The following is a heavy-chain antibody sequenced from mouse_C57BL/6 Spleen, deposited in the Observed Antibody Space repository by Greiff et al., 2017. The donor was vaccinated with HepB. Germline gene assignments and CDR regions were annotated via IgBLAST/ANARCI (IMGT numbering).Heavy chain of an antibody. J-gene: IGHJ2*01. CDR3: ARNYYGSSYDYFDY. D-gene: IGHD1-1*01. V-gene: IGHV1-55*01. CDR1: VYTFTSYC. Sequence: QVQLQQPGAELVKPGASVTMSCKASVYTFTSYCITWVQPRPGPGLEWIGDIYPGSDSTNYNEKFKSKATLTVDTSSSTAYMQLISLTSEDSAVYYSARNYYGSSYDYFDYWGQGTTLTVSS. CDR2: IYPGSDST.